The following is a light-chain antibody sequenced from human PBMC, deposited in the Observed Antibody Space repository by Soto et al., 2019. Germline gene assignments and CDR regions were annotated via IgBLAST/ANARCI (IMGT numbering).Light chain of an antibody. CDR3: QQYDSSPT. J-gene: IGKJ1*01. V-gene: IGKV3-20*01. Sequence: EIALTQSPGTLSLSPWKRATSSCRPIQRVTSTRLAWYQQKPGQAPRLLIYDASSRDTGIPDRFSGSGSGTDFTLTISRLEPEDFAVYCCQQYDSSPTFGQGTKVDIK. CDR1: QRVTSTR. CDR2: DAS.